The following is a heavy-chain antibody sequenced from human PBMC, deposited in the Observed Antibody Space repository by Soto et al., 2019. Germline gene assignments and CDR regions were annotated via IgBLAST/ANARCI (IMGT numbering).Heavy chain of an antibody. Sequence: SETLSLTCTVSGASISSYYWSWIRQPPGKGLEWIAYIDNSGTTNYNPSLKSRVTISVDTSKNQFPLNLSSLTAADTAVYYCARHGSYSNRLYVFDIWGQGTMVTVSS. CDR2: IDNSGTT. CDR1: GASISSYY. V-gene: IGHV4-59*08. J-gene: IGHJ3*02. CDR3: ARHGSYSNRLYVFDI. D-gene: IGHD4-4*01.